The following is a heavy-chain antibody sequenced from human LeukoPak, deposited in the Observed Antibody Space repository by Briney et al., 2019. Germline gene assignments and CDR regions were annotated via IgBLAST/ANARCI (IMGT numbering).Heavy chain of an antibody. J-gene: IGHJ1*01. D-gene: IGHD2-21*01. V-gene: IGHV4-31*11. Sequence: SETLSLTCAVSGGSISSGGYRWPWIRRYPGKGLEGIGYINYSGSTYYNPSLKSRVIISVDTSKNQFSLNLNSVTAADTAVYYCAREMDAHPRIVVWGQGTLVTVSS. CDR2: INYSGST. CDR1: GGSISSGGYR. CDR3: AREMDAHPRIVV.